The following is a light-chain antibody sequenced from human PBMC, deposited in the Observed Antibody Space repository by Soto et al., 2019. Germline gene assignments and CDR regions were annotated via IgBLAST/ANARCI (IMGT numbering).Light chain of an antibody. J-gene: IGKJ2*01. CDR3: HQFGSSPLYT. CDR1: QSVSSTY. V-gene: IGKV3-20*01. CDR2: GAS. Sequence: EIVLTQSPGTLSLSPGERVTLSCRASQSVSSTYLAWYQQKPGQAPILLIYGASSRATGIPDRFSGRGSGTDFTLTISRLEPEDFAVDYCHQFGSSPLYTFGQGTQLEIK.